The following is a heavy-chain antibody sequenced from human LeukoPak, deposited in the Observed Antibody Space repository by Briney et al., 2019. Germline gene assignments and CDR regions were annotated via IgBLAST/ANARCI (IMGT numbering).Heavy chain of an antibody. CDR2: IYYSGFT. Sequence: KPSETLSLTCSVFGGSISNTDRYWGWVRQPPEKGLEWIGSIYYSGFTYYNPSLKSRVTISVDTSKNQFSLKLSSVTAADTAVYYCARHQEAMVRGVLYYMDVWGKGTTVTISS. CDR3: ARHQEAMVRGVLYYMDV. D-gene: IGHD3-10*01. J-gene: IGHJ6*03. V-gene: IGHV4-39*01. CDR1: GGSISNTDRY.